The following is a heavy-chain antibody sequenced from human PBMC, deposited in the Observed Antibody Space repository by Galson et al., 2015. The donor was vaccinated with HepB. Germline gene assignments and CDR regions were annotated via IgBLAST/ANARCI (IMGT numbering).Heavy chain of an antibody. J-gene: IGHJ4*02. CDR1: GFTFSSYA. V-gene: IGHV3-23*01. Sequence: SLRLSCAASGFTFSSYAMSWVRQAPGKGLEWVSAISGSGGSTYYADSVKGRFTISRDNSKNTLYLQMNSLRAEDTAVYYCAKGELYYDILTGYPYYFDYWGQGTLVTVSS. D-gene: IGHD3-9*01. CDR3: AKGELYYDILTGYPYYFDY. CDR2: ISGSGGST.